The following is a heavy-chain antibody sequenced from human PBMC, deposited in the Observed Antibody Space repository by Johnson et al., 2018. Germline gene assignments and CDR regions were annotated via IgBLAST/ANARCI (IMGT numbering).Heavy chain of an antibody. V-gene: IGHV3-73*02. CDR3: SRQSVSCNDN. J-gene: IGHJ4*02. Sequence: VQLQESGGGLVQPGGSLKLSFAASGFTFSDSPMPWVRQAPGKGLEWVGHIKGKPAVSAPAYAASVKGRFTISRNDSDNAAYLQMNSRKTEDTAVYYCSRQSVSCNDNWGQGTLVTVSS. CDR2: IKGKPAVSAP. CDR1: GFTFSDSP. D-gene: IGHD2-2*01.